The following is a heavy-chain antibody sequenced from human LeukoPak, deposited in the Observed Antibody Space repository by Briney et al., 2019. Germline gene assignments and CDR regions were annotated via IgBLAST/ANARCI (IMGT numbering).Heavy chain of an antibody. J-gene: IGHJ3*02. CDR2: ISYSGST. Sequence: SETLSLTCTVSGGSITSYYWSWIRQPPGKGLEWIGYISYSGSTNYNPSLKSRVTISVDASKNQFSLKLNSVTAADTAMYYCARYPNSSSWYERDAFDIWGQGTMVTVSS. CDR1: GGSITSYY. D-gene: IGHD6-13*01. V-gene: IGHV4-59*01. CDR3: ARYPNSSSWYERDAFDI.